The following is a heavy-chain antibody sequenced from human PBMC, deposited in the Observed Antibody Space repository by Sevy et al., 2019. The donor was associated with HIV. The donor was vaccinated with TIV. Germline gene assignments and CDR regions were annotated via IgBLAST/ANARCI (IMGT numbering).Heavy chain of an antibody. CDR1: GFTFSTYN. CDR2: ITDSSNYI. Sequence: GGSLRLSCAASGFTFSTYNMNWVRQAPGKGLEWVSSITDSSNYIYHAGSVKGRFTISRDKAKNSLYLQMNSLRAEDTAVYFCARDRRTLNYYGSSGYNYYFDYWGQGTLVTVSS. J-gene: IGHJ4*02. D-gene: IGHD3-22*01. V-gene: IGHV3-21*01. CDR3: ARDRRTLNYYGSSGYNYYFDY.